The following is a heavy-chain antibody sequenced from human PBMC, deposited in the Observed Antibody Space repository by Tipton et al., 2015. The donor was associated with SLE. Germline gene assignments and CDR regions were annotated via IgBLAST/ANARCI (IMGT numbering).Heavy chain of an antibody. J-gene: IGHJ2*01. V-gene: IGHV4-59*01. D-gene: IGHD3-16*01. CDR1: GASISSYH. CDR3: AGGGPYDYFDP. Sequence: TLSLTCTVSGASISSYHWNWIRQPPGKGLEWIGYIYYTGNTNYNPSLKSRVTILLDTSNFRFSLRLSSVTPADTAVYYCAGGGPYDYFDPWGRGTLVSVSS. CDR2: IYYTGNT.